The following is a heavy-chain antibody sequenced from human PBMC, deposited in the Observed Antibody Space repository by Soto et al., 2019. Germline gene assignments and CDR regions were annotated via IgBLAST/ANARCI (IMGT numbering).Heavy chain of an antibody. Sequence: RLSYGASGFTFSEYGKHWVRQAPVKGLEWVAAISYDGSNKYYADSVKGRFTISRDNSKNTLYLQMNSLRAEDTAVYYCAKEEYYSRGSYVTDYCGQGTVFTVSS. CDR1: GFTFSEYG. CDR3: AKEEYYSRGSYVTDY. D-gene: IGHD3-22*01. CDR2: ISYDGSNK. V-gene: IGHV3-30*18. J-gene: IGHJ4*01.